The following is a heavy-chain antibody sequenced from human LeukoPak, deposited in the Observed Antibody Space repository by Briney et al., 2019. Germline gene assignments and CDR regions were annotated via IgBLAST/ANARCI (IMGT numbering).Heavy chain of an antibody. Sequence: PGGSLRLSCAASGFTFDDYTRHWVRQAPGKGLEWVSLISWDGGSSYYADSVRRRFTISRDNAKHTLYLQMNSLRAEDTAVYYCARDRSAREYYYYYYYMDVWGKGTTVTVSS. CDR1: GFTFDDYT. V-gene: IGHV3-43*01. CDR2: ISWDGGSS. CDR3: ARDRSAREYYYYYYYMDV. D-gene: IGHD3-10*01. J-gene: IGHJ6*03.